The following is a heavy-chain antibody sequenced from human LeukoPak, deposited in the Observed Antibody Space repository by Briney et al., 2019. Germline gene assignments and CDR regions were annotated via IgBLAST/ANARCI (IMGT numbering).Heavy chain of an antibody. Sequence: SETLSLTCTVSGGSISSSSYYWGWIRQTPGKGLEWIGCIYYSGSTYYNPSLKSRVTISVDTSENQFSLKLSSVTAADTAVYYCARGGSYFDAFDIWGQGTMVTVSS. V-gene: IGHV4-39*07. CDR1: GGSISSSSYY. CDR2: IYYSGST. D-gene: IGHD1-26*01. J-gene: IGHJ3*02. CDR3: ARGGSYFDAFDI.